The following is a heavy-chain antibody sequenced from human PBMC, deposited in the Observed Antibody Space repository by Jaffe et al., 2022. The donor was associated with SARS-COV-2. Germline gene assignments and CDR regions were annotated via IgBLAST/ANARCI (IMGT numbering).Heavy chain of an antibody. Sequence: QLQLQESGPGLVKPSETLSLTCSVSGGSIYRSTYYWGWIRQPPGKGLEWVGSIYYSGSTYYNPSLKSRVTMSIDTSKNQFSLRLNSVTAADTAVYYCARGGLVVTPAAPHVDYWGQGTLVTVSS. D-gene: IGHD2-2*01. CDR1: GGSIYRSTYY. CDR2: IYYSGST. V-gene: IGHV4-39*01. CDR3: ARGGLVVTPAAPHVDY. J-gene: IGHJ4*02.